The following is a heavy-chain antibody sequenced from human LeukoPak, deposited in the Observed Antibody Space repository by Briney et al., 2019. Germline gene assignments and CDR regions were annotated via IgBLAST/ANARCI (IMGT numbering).Heavy chain of an antibody. Sequence: GGSLRLSCAASGFTFSSYGMHWVRQAPGKGLEWVAVIWYDGSNKYYADSVKGRFTISRDNSKNTPYLQMNSLRAEDTAVYYCARMTTVITPDGTDVWGQGTTVTVSS. J-gene: IGHJ6*02. CDR2: IWYDGSNK. V-gene: IGHV3-33*01. D-gene: IGHD4-4*01. CDR3: ARMTTVITPDGTDV. CDR1: GFTFSSYG.